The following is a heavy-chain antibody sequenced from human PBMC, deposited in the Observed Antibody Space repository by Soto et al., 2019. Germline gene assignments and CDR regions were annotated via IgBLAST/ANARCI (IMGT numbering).Heavy chain of an antibody. Sequence: EVQLVETGGGLIQPGGSLRLSCAASGFTVSSNYMSWVRQAPGKGLEWVSVIYSGGSTYYADAVKGRFTISRDNSKNTLYLQMNSLRAEDTAVYYCARMCIAVAGTQVGGFDPWGQGTLVTVSS. J-gene: IGHJ5*02. V-gene: IGHV3-53*02. CDR2: IYSGGST. CDR3: ARMCIAVAGTQVGGFDP. CDR1: GFTVSSNY. D-gene: IGHD6-19*01.